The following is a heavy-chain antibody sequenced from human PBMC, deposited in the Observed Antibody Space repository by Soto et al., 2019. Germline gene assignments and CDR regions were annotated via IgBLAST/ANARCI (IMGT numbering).Heavy chain of an antibody. D-gene: IGHD3-22*01. CDR3: AREYNDYYDSSGYFGY. V-gene: IGHV1-46*01. CDR2: ISPGGGST. J-gene: IGHJ4*02. CDR1: GYTFTTHY. Sequence: ASVKVSCKASGYTFTTHYIHWVRQAPGQGLEWMGIISPGGGSTNYAQKLQGRVTMTRDTSTSTVYMELSSLRSEDTAVYYCAREYNDYYDSSGYFGYWGQGTLVTVSS.